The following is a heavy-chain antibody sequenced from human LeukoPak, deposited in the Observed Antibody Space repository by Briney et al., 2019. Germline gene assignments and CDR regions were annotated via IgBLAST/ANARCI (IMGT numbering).Heavy chain of an antibody. D-gene: IGHD3-16*01. J-gene: IGHJ3*02. Sequence: SETLSLTCTVSGGSISSYYWSWIRQPPGKGLEWIGYIYYSGSTNYNPSLKSRVTISVDTSKNQFSLKLSSVTAADTAVYYCARDDYDYVGAAFDIWGQGTMVTVSS. CDR2: IYYSGST. V-gene: IGHV4-59*01. CDR3: ARDDYDYVGAAFDI. CDR1: GGSISSYY.